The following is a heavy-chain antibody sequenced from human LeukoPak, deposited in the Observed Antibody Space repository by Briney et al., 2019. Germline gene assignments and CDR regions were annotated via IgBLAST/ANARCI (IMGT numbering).Heavy chain of an antibody. CDR3: VYGDYPLTY. D-gene: IGHD4-17*01. CDR1: GLTVTNNY. Sequence: GGSLRLSCVASGLTVTNNYWNWVRQPPGKGPEWISLIYTNGNTQYADSVKGRFTFSRDISNNTLYLQMNSLRVEDTGVYYCVYGDYPLTYWGQGTLVSVSS. V-gene: IGHV3-66*01. J-gene: IGHJ4*02. CDR2: IYTNGNT.